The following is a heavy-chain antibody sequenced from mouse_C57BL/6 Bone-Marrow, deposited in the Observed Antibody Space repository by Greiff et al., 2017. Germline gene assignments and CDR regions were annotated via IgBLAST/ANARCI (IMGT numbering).Heavy chain of an antibody. Sequence: VHLQQSGAELVRPGTSVKVSCKASGYAFTNYLIEWVKQRPGQGLEWIGVINPGSGGTNYNEKFKGKATLTADKSSSTAYMQLSSLTSEDSAVYFCARSRIAYYFDYWGQGTTLTVSS. CDR3: ARSRIAYYFDY. V-gene: IGHV1-54*01. CDR2: INPGSGGT. J-gene: IGHJ2*01. CDR1: GYAFTNYL.